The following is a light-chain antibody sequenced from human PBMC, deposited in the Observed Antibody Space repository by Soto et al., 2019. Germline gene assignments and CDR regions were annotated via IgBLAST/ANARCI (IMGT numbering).Light chain of an antibody. Sequence: QSVLTQPPSVSGAPGQRVTISCTGSNSNIGAGYDVHWYQQLPGTAPKLLIFGNDNRPSGVPDRFSGSKSGTSASLAISGLQAEDEADYFCQSDDSTLRVFGTGTKVTVL. V-gene: IGLV1-40*01. J-gene: IGLJ1*01. CDR1: NSNIGAGYD. CDR2: GND. CDR3: QSDDSTLRV.